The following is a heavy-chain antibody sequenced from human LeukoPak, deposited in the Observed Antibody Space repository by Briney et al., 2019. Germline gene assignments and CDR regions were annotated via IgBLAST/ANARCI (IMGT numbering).Heavy chain of an antibody. Sequence: GGSLRLSCAADGFTFSSSSMNWVRQAPGKGLEWVSAISGSGGSTYYADSVKGRFTISRDNSKNTLYLQTNSLRAEDTAVYYCASAAFPVAAMVTDDAFDIWGQGTMGTVSS. D-gene: IGHD5-18*01. V-gene: IGHV3-23*01. CDR1: GFTFSSSS. CDR3: ASAAFPVAAMVTDDAFDI. J-gene: IGHJ3*02. CDR2: ISGSGGST.